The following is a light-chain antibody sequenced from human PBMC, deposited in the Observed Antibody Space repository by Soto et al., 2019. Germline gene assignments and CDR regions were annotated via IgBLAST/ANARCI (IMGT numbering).Light chain of an antibody. V-gene: IGKV3-15*01. CDR1: QSVSSN. CDR3: QQYNNWPWT. J-gene: IGKJ1*01. CDR2: GAS. Sequence: EIVMTQSPATLSVSPGERATLSCWASQSVSSNLAWYQRKPGQAPRLLIYGASTRATGIPVRFSGSGSGTEFTLNISSLQSEDFAVYYCQQYNNWPWTFGQGTKVEIK.